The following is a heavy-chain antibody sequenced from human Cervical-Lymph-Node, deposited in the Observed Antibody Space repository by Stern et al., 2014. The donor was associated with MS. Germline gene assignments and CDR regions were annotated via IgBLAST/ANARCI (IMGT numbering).Heavy chain of an antibody. D-gene: IGHD3-3*01. CDR2: IYWDDSK. V-gene: IGHV2-5*02. Sequence: QVTLRESGPTLVKPTQTLTLTCTFSGFSLTTGGVGVGWIRQPPGQALEWLALIYWDDSKQYSPSLETSLTLTKDASKNQVVLTMTDVDTVDTATYFCAHRPRVGVVTDYFDYWGQGALVTVSS. CDR1: GFSLTTGGVG. CDR3: AHRPRVGVVTDYFDY. J-gene: IGHJ4*02.